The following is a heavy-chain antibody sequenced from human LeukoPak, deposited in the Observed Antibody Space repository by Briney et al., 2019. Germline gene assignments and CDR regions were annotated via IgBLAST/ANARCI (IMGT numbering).Heavy chain of an antibody. J-gene: IGHJ3*02. D-gene: IGHD3-22*01. V-gene: IGHV3-64D*06. CDR1: GFTFSSYA. CDR2: ISSNGGSA. CDR3: VKGRGYGDAFDI. Sequence: PGGSLRLSCSASGFTFSSYAMHWVRQAPGKGLEYVSAISSNGGSAYYADSVKGRFTISRDNSKNTLYLQMSSLRAEDTAVYYCVKGRGYGDAFDIWGQGTMVTVSS.